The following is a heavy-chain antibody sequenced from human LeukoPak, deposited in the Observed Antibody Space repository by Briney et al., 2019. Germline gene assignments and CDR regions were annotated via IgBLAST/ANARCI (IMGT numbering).Heavy chain of an antibody. Sequence: SETLSLTCAVYGGSFSGYYWSWIRQPPGKGLEWIGEINHSGSTNYNPSLKSRVTISVDTSKNQFSLKLSSVTAADTAVYYCARGGRYCSGGSCYKFYYYYGMDVWGQGTTVTVSS. CDR2: INHSGST. J-gene: IGHJ6*02. D-gene: IGHD2-15*01. CDR3: ARGGRYCSGGSCYKFYYYYGMDV. CDR1: GGSFSGYY. V-gene: IGHV4-34*01.